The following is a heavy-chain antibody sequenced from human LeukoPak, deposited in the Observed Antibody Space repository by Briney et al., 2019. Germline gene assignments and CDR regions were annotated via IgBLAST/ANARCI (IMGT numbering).Heavy chain of an antibody. Sequence: GGSLRLSCAASGFTFSSYSMSWVRQAPGEGLEWVSAISGSGGSTYYADSVKGRFTISRDNSKNTLYLQMNSLRAEDTAVYYCAKDRSYSMGANAFDIWGQGTMVTVSS. CDR3: AKDRSYSMGANAFDI. CDR2: ISGSGGST. V-gene: IGHV3-23*01. D-gene: IGHD1-26*01. J-gene: IGHJ3*02. CDR1: GFTFSSYS.